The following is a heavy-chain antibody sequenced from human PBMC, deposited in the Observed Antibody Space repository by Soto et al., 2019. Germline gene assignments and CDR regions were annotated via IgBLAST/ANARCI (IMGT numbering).Heavy chain of an antibody. V-gene: IGHV4-4*07. CDR1: GGSISSYY. D-gene: IGHD3-22*01. Sequence: KPSETLSLTCTVSGGSISSYYWSWIRQPAGKGLEWIGRIYTSGSTNYNPSLKSRVTMSVDTSKNQFSLKLSSVTAADTAVYYCARGPPKDYYDSSGTPPWWFDPWGQGTLVTVSS. CDR3: ARGPPKDYYDSSGTPPWWFDP. CDR2: IYTSGST. J-gene: IGHJ5*02.